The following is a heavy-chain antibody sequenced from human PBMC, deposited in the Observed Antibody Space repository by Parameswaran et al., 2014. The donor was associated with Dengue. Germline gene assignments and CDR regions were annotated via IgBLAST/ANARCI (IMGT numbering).Heavy chain of an antibody. CDR3: AREKSLYYYMDV. V-gene: IGHV3-66*01. Sequence: RWIRQPPGKGLEWVSVIYSGGSTYYADSVKGRFTISRDNSKNTLYLQMNSLRAEDTAVYYCAREKSLYYYMDVWGKGTTVTVSS. J-gene: IGHJ6*03. CDR2: IYSGGST.